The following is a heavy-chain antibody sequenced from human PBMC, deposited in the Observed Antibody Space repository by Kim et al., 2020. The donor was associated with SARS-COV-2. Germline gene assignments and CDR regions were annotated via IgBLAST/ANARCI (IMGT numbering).Heavy chain of an antibody. V-gene: IGHV4-31*03. CDR1: GGSISSGGYY. J-gene: IGHJ3*02. CDR3: ARAKSNYSDYSVGAFDI. CDR2: IYYSGST. Sequence: SETLSLTCTVSGGSISSGGYYWSWIRQHPGKGLEWIGYIYYSGSTYYNPSLKSRLTISLDTSKNQFTLKLSPVTAADTAVYCCARAKSNYSDYSVGAFDIWGQGTMVTVSS. D-gene: IGHD4-17*01.